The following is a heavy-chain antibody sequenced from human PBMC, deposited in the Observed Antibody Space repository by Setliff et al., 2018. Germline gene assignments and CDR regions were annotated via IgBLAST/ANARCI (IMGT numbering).Heavy chain of an antibody. CDR1: GQSFSDYY. J-gene: IGHJ6*02. CDR3: ARDRQYCSSPTCYSSYFYYYGMDV. V-gene: IGHV4-34*01. Sequence: SETLSLTCAIYGQSFSDYYWSWVRQPPGKGLEWIGEIYHSGSTNCNPSLKSRVTISVDTSKNQFSLKLSSVTAADTAVYYCARDRQYCSSPTCYSSYFYYYGMDVWGQGTTVTAP. CDR2: IYHSGST. D-gene: IGHD2-2*02.